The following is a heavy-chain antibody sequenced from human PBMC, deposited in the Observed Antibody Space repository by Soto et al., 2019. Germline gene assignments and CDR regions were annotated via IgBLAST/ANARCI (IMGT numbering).Heavy chain of an antibody. CDR2: IYPDSGGT. CDR3: APSNGSLPFPH. Sequence: GPSVKVSCKDSGYTFTDYSMHWVRQAPGQGLEWMGWIYPDSGGTNYAQKFQGMVTMTRDTSTRTAYMELSRRRSDDTAVYYCAPSNGSLPFPHWGQGTLVTVSS. J-gene: IGHJ1*01. D-gene: IGHD1-26*01. V-gene: IGHV1-2*02. CDR1: GYTFTDYS.